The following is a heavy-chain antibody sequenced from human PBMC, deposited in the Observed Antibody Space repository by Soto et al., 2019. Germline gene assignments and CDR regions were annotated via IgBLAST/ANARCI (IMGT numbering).Heavy chain of an antibody. CDR2: IRSKTNSYAT. J-gene: IGHJ6*02. CDR1: GFTFSGSA. Sequence: GGSLRLSCAASGFTFSGSAMHWVRQASGKGLEWVGRIRSKTNSYATAYAASVKGRFTISRDDSKNTAYLQMNSLKTEDTAVYYCARSITIPSYYYGMDVWGQGTTVTVSS. D-gene: IGHD3-3*01. CDR3: ARSITIPSYYYGMDV. V-gene: IGHV3-73*01.